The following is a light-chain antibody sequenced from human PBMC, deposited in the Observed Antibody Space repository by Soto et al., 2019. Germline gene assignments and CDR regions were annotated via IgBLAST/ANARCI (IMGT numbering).Light chain of an antibody. CDR3: VLYMGSGIVV. CDR2: NTN. V-gene: IGLV8-61*01. Sequence: QTVVTQEPSFSVSPGGTVTLTCGFSSGSVSTSYYPSWYQQTPGQAPRTLIYNTNTLSSGVPDRFSGSILGNKAALTITGAQADDESDYYCVLYMGSGIVVFGGGTKLTVL. J-gene: IGLJ2*01. CDR1: SGSVSTSYY.